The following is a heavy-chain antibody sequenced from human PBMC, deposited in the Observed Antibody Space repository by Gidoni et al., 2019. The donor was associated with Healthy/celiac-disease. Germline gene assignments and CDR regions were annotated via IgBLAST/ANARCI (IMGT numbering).Heavy chain of an antibody. CDR1: GFTFDAYA. D-gene: IGHD2-15*01. Sequence: EVQLVESGGGLVQHGRYLRLSCAASGFTFDAYAMHWVRQAPGKGLEWFSCISWNSGSIGYADSVKGRVTISRDNAKNSLYLRMNSLRAEDTALYYCAKGGGLVDAFDIWGQGTMVTVSS. CDR3: AKGGGLVDAFDI. J-gene: IGHJ3*02. V-gene: IGHV3-9*01. CDR2: ISWNSGSI.